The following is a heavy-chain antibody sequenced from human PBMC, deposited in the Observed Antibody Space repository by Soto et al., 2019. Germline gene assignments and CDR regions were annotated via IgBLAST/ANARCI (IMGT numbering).Heavy chain of an antibody. V-gene: IGHV1-69*13. D-gene: IGHD5-12*01. CDR1: GGTFSSYA. CDR3: ARDGPTVATVGGPWFDP. CDR2: IIPIFGTA. J-gene: IGHJ5*02. Sequence: ASVKVSCKASGGTFSSYAISWVRQAPGQGLEWMGGIIPIFGTANYAQKFQGRVTITADESTSTAYMELSSLRSEDTAVYYCARDGPTVATVGGPWFDPWGQGTLVTVSS.